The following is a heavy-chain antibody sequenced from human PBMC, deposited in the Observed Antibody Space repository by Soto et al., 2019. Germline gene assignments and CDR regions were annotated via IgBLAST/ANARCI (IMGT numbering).Heavy chain of an antibody. CDR1: GFTFSSYA. V-gene: IGHV3-23*01. J-gene: IGHJ4*02. Sequence: EVQLLESGGGLVQPGGSLRLSCAASGFTFSSYAMSWVRRAPGKGLEWVSAISGSGGSTYYADSVKGRFTISRDNSKNTLYLQMNSLRAEDTAVYYCAKAPAYCSGGSCYPNAFDYWGQGTLVTVSS. CDR2: ISGSGGST. D-gene: IGHD2-15*01. CDR3: AKAPAYCSGGSCYPNAFDY.